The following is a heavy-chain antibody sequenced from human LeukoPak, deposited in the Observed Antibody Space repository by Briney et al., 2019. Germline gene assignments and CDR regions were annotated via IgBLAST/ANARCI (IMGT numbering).Heavy chain of an antibody. J-gene: IGHJ4*02. Sequence: PGGSLKLSCAGSGFAFNSFEMNWVRQAPGKGLEWVSYISTSGSNIHYAGSVKGRFTISRDNAKNSLYLQMNSLREEDTAVYYRARGTTINNFDYWGQGTLVTVSS. CDR1: GFAFNSFE. D-gene: IGHD5-12*01. CDR3: ARGTTINNFDY. CDR2: ISTSGSNI. V-gene: IGHV3-48*03.